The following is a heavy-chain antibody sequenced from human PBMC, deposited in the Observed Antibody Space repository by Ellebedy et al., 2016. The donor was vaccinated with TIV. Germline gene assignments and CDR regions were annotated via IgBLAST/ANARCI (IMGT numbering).Heavy chain of an antibody. D-gene: IGHD5-12*01. V-gene: IGHV5-51*01. CDR2: IFPSDSET. J-gene: IGHJ4*02. CDR1: GYIFTGSW. CDR3: ARQASGFDFDY. Sequence: GESLKISCEASGYIFTGSWIGLVRQVPGKGLEWMGMIFPSDSETISSPSFQGQVTLSADKSITTAYLQWGSLKASDSGIYFCARQASGFDFDYWGQGTLVTVSS.